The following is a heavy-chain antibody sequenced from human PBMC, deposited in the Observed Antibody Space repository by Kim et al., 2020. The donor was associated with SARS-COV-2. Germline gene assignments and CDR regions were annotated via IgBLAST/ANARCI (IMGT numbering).Heavy chain of an antibody. CDR1: GFTVRSNY. D-gene: IGHD3-22*01. V-gene: IGHV3-53*01. Sequence: GGSLRLSCAASGFTVRSNYMSWVRQAPGKGLEWVSVIYSGGSTYYADSVKGRFTISRDNSKNTLYLQMNSLRTEDTAVYYCARGQAYYYDSSGYDGMDVWGHGTTVTVSS. CDR3: ARGQAYYYDSSGYDGMDV. CDR2: IYSGGST. J-gene: IGHJ6*02.